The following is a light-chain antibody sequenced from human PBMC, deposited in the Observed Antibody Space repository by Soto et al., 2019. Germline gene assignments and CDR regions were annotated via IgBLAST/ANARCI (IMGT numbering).Light chain of an antibody. CDR2: AAS. CDR1: QAISSY. J-gene: IGKJ1*01. CDR3: QQLNSYPWT. V-gene: IGKV1-9*01. Sequence: DIQLTQSPSFLSASVGDRVTITCRASQAISSYLAWFQQRPGKAPKVLIYAASTLQSGVPSRFSGSASGTEFTLTNSSLQPEDFATYFCQQLNSYPWTFGQGTKVEIK.